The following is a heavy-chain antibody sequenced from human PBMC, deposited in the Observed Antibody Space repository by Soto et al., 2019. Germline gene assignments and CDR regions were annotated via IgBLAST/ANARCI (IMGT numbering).Heavy chain of an antibody. D-gene: IGHD5-12*01. J-gene: IGHJ4*02. CDR3: ARHGPIARRDGYNPVY. CDR1: GGSISSSSYY. CDR2: IYYSGST. Sequence: PSETLSLTCTFSGGSISSSSYYWGWIRQPPGKGLEWIGSIYYSGSTYYNPSLKSRVTISVDTSKNQFSLKLSSVTAADTAVYYCARHGPIARRDGYNPVYWGQGTLVTVSS. V-gene: IGHV4-39*01.